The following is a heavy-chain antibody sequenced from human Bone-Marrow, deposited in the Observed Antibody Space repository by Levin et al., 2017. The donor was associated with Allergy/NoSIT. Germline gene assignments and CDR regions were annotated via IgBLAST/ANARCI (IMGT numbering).Heavy chain of an antibody. CDR2: IYWDDDK. CDR1: GFSHTSGEA. J-gene: IGHJ4*02. D-gene: IGHD2/OR15-2a*01. Sequence: SGPTLVKPTQTLTLTCTLSGFSHTSGEAVAWIRQPPGKALEWLALIYWDDDKRIRPSLKSRLTITKNTSKNQVVLTVTNMDPVDTATYFCARRRPFLTYDVWGQGILVTVSS. V-gene: IGHV2-5*02. CDR3: ARRRPFLTYDV.